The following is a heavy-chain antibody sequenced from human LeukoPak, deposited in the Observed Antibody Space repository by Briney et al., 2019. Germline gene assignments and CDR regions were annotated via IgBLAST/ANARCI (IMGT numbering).Heavy chain of an antibody. D-gene: IGHD3-3*01. V-gene: IGHV1-69*02. CDR3: ATSIFGVSVWFDP. Sequence: SVKVSCKASGGTFSSYTISWVRQAPGQGLEWMGRIIPILGIANYAQKFQGRGTITADKSTSTAYMELSSLRSEDTAVYYCATSIFGVSVWFDPWGQGTLVTVSS. CDR1: GGTFSSYT. CDR2: IIPILGIA. J-gene: IGHJ5*02.